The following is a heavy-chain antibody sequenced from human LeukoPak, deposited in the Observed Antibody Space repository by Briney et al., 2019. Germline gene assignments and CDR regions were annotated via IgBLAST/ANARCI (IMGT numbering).Heavy chain of an antibody. D-gene: IGHD2-15*01. CDR3: ATHRCSGGICYLDY. CDR1: GGTFSSYA. J-gene: IGHJ4*02. V-gene: IGHV1-69*05. Sequence: SVKVSCKASGGTFSSYAISWVRQAPGQGLEWMGRIIPIFGTANYAQKFQGRVTITTDESTSTAYMELSSLRSEDTAVYYCATHRCSGGICYLDYWGQGALVTVSS. CDR2: IIPIFGTA.